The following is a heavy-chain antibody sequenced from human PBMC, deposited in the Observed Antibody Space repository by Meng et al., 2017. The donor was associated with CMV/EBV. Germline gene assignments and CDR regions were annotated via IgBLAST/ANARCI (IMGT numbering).Heavy chain of an antibody. Sequence: GGSLRLSCAASGFTVSSNYMSWVRQAPGKGLEWVAVISYDGSNKYYADSVKGRFTISRDNSKNTLYLQMNSLRAEDTAVYYCARALLIPKGDDDYWGQGTLVTVSS. D-gene: IGHD2-21*02. CDR3: ARALLIPKGDDDY. V-gene: IGHV3-30*03. CDR1: GFTVSSNY. J-gene: IGHJ4*02. CDR2: ISYDGSNK.